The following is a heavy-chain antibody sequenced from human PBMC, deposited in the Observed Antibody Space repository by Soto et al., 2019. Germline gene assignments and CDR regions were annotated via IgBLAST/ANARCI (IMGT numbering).Heavy chain of an antibody. CDR3: ARHRGFSSGGSCYPNWFAP. CDR2: IYYSGST. J-gene: IGHJ5*02. Sequence: QLQLQESGPGLVKPSETLSLTCTVSGGSISSSSYYWGWIRQPPGKGLEWIGSIYYSGSTYYNPSLKSRVITYLDTSKNQLPMKLGSVYGAHTGVYYCARHRGFSSGGSCYPNWFAPTGLGTLVSVSS. CDR1: GGSISSSSYY. D-gene: IGHD2-15*01. V-gene: IGHV4-39*01.